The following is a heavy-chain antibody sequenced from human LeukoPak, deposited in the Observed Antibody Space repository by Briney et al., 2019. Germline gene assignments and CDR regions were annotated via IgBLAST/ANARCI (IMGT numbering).Heavy chain of an antibody. CDR3: AREGTGSFFDF. Sequence: GGSLRLSCAASGFTFTRYSEQWVRQAPGKGLEWVSFISSSSSSIDYADSVKGRFTVSRDNAKNSLYLQMNILRGEDTAFYYCAREGTGSFFDFWGRGSLVTVSS. J-gene: IGHJ4*02. V-gene: IGHV3-21*01. D-gene: IGHD3-10*01. CDR2: ISSSSSSI. CDR1: GFTFTRYS.